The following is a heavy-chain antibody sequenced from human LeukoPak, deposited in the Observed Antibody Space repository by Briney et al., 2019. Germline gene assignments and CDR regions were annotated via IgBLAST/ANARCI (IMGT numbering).Heavy chain of an antibody. CDR1: GVSISSHY. D-gene: IGHD2-15*01. CDR3: ARVMLVGAAYYFDY. V-gene: IGHV4-59*11. CDR2: IYYSGST. J-gene: IGHJ4*02. Sequence: SETLSLTCTVSGVSISSHYWSWIRQPPGKGLEWIGSIYYSGSTNYNPSLKRRVTISVDTSKNQYSLKQSSVNAADTVVYYCARVMLVGAAYYFDYWGQGTLVTVSS.